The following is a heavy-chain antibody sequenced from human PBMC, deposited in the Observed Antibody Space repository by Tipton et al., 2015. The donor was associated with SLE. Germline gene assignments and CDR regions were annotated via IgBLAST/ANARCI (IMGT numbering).Heavy chain of an antibody. J-gene: IGHJ6*02. Sequence: PGLVKPSETLSLTCTVSGGSISSSSYYWGWIRQPPGKGLEWIGSIYYSGSTYYNPSLKSRVTISVDTSKNQFSLKLSSVTAADTAVYYCARNDGMDVWGQGTTVTVSS. CDR1: GGSISSSSYY. CDR3: ARNDGMDV. CDR2: IYYSGST. V-gene: IGHV4-39*07.